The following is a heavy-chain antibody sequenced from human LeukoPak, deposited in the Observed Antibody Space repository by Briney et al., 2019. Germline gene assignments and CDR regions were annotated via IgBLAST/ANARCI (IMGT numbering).Heavy chain of an antibody. J-gene: IGHJ4*02. CDR1: GGSFSGYY. CDR3: ARLYVLRYFDWLSKYYFDY. Sequence: SETLSLTCAVYGGSFSGYYWGWIRQPPGKGLEWIGSIYYSGSTYYNPSLKSRVTISVDTSKNQFSLKLSSVTAADTAVYYCARLYVLRYFDWLSKYYFDYWGQGTLVTVSS. V-gene: IGHV4-39*01. D-gene: IGHD3-9*01. CDR2: IYYSGST.